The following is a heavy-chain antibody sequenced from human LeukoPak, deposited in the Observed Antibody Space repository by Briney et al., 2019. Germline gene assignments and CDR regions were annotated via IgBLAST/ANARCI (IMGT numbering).Heavy chain of an antibody. Sequence: SETLSLTCAVYGGSFSGYYWSWIRQPPGKGLEWLGEINHSGSTNYNPSLKSRVTISVDTSKNQFSLKLRSVTAADTAMYYCARARYYMDVWGKGTTVTVSS. CDR2: INHSGST. J-gene: IGHJ6*03. V-gene: IGHV4-34*01. CDR3: ARARYYMDV. CDR1: GGSFSGYY.